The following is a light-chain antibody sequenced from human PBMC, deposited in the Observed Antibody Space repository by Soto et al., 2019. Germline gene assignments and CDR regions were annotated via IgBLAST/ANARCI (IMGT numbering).Light chain of an antibody. CDR1: Y. V-gene: IGLV2-14*01. CDR3: TSYTSSTTLVV. CDR2: DVS. Sequence: QSVLTQPASVSGSPGQSITISCTDYVSWYQQHPGKAPKLMIYDVSNRPSGVSNRFSGSKSGNTASLTISGLQAEDEADYYCTSYTSSTTLVVFGGGTKLTVL. J-gene: IGLJ2*01.